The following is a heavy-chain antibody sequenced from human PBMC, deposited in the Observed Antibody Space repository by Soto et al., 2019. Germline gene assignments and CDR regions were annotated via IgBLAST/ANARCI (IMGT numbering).Heavy chain of an antibody. CDR2: IYWDDDK. CDR1: GFSLSTSGMG. D-gene: IGHD6-25*01. Sequence: QITLKESGPTLVKPTQTLTLTCTFSGFSLSTSGMGVGWIRQPPGKALEWLALIYWDDDKRYSPSLKSRLTITKDTPKNQVVLTMTNMDPVDTATYYCAHDSSACSFDYWGQGTLVTVSS. V-gene: IGHV2-5*02. J-gene: IGHJ4*02. CDR3: AHDSSACSFDY.